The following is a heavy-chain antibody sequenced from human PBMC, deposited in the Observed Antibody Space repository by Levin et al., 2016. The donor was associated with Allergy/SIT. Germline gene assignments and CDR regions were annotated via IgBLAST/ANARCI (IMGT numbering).Heavy chain of an antibody. CDR3: AKDLLDPFDY. J-gene: IGHJ4*02. CDR2: ISYDGSNK. D-gene: IGHD1-1*01. Sequence: WIRQPPGKGLEWVAVISYDGSNKYYADSVKGRFTISRDNSKNTLYLQMNSLRAEDTAVYYCAKDLLDPFDYWGQGTLVTVSS. V-gene: IGHV3-30*18.